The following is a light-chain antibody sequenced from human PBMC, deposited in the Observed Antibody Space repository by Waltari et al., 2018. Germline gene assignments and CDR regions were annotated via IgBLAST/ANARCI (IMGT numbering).Light chain of an antibody. Sequence: QSALTQPASVSGSPGQSITLPCPGTSTNIGNYNLVPWYQQHPGKAPKLIIYEVNKWPSGISSRFSGSKSGNTASLTISGLQAEDEADYYCCSYAGDGIVMFGGGTKL. CDR2: EVN. V-gene: IGLV2-23*02. J-gene: IGLJ3*02. CDR1: STNIGNYNL. CDR3: CSYAGDGIVM.